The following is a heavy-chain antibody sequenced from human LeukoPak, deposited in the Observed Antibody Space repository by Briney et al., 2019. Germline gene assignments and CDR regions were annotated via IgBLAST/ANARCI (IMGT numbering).Heavy chain of an antibody. CDR3: ARDHHDYAYEYFDY. CDR1: GGSISSGGYY. D-gene: IGHD4-17*01. Sequence: PSETLSLTCTVSGGSISSGGYYWSWIRQHPGKGLEWIGYIYYSGSTYYNPSLKSRVTISVDTSKNQFSLKLSSVTAADTAVYYCARDHHDYAYEYFDYWGQGTLVTVSS. V-gene: IGHV4-31*03. CDR2: IYYSGST. J-gene: IGHJ4*02.